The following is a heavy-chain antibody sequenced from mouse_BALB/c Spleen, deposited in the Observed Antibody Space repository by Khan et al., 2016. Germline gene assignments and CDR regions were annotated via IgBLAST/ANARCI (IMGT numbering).Heavy chain of an antibody. D-gene: IGHD2-3*01. V-gene: IGHV9-3-1*01. Sequence: QVQLQQSGPELKKPGETVKISCKASGYTFTNYGMNWVKQAPGKGLKWMGWINTYTGEPTYADDFKGRFAFSLETSASTAYLQINNLKNEDTATDFCASIYDGYYVGLYYAMDYWGQGTSVTVSS. CDR1: GYTFTNYG. J-gene: IGHJ4*01. CDR3: ASIYDGYYVGLYYAMDY. CDR2: INTYTGEP.